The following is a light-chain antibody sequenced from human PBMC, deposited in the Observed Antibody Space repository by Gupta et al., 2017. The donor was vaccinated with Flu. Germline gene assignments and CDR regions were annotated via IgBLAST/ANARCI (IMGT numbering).Light chain of an antibody. V-gene: IGLV3-21*02. CDR1: NIGSKS. CDR3: QVWDSASDHPVV. CDR2: DDI. J-gene: IGLJ3*02. Sequence: SYVLTQPPSVSVAPGQTARITCGGDNIGSKSVHWYQQRPGQAPVLVVSDDIDRPSGIPERFSGSNSGNTATLTIIRVEAGDEADYYCQVWDSASDHPVVFGGRTKLTVL.